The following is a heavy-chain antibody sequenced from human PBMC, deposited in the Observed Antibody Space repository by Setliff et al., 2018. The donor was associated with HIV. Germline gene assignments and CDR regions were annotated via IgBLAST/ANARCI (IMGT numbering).Heavy chain of an antibody. CDR3: ARYGWPGSAWGDYSYYYTMDV. J-gene: IGHJ6*03. Sequence: GASVKVSCKASGYTFTDDYVHWVRQAPGQGLEWMGVIYPSGGNANYAQKFQGRVTITRDTSASTAYMELNSLRSEDTALYYCARYGWPGSAWGDYSYYYTMDVWGKGTTVTVSS. CDR2: IYPSGGNA. CDR1: GYTFTDDY. D-gene: IGHD6-19*01. V-gene: IGHV1-46*01.